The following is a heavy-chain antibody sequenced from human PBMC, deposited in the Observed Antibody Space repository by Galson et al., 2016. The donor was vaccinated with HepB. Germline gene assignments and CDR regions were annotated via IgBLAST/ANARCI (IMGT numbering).Heavy chain of an antibody. Sequence: SLRLSCAASGFVFSDYYMSWLRQAPGKGPEWTSYIAGSSRTIYDEDSFKGRFTVSRDNARQTLFLQLDSLRVEDTAVYFCARDREPETTMPIFDHWGQGTLVTVSS. CDR3: ARDREPETTMPIFDH. V-gene: IGHV3-11*01. D-gene: IGHD4-17*01. CDR1: GFVFSDYY. J-gene: IGHJ4*02. CDR2: IAGSSRTI.